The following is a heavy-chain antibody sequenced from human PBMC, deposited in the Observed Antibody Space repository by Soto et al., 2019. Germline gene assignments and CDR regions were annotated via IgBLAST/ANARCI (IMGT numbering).Heavy chain of an antibody. CDR1: GGTFSSYA. J-gene: IGHJ3*02. V-gene: IGHV1-69*13. CDR3: ARGALRTAVATRTDAFDI. CDR2: IIPIFGTA. Sequence: ASVKVSCKASGGTFSSYAISWVRQAPGQGLEWMGGIIPIFGTANYAQKFQGRVTITADESTSTAYMELSSLRSEDTAVYYCARGALRTAVATRTDAFDIWGQGTMVTVSS. D-gene: IGHD6-19*01.